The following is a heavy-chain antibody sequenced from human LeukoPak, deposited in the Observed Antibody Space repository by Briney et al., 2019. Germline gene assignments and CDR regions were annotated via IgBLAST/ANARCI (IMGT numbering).Heavy chain of an antibody. CDR3: VNDYCGADCHL. J-gene: IGHJ4*02. Sequence: GGSLRLSCSTSGFTFGSYAMNWVRQAPGKGLEYVSGIINNGGSTYYADSVKGGFTVSRDNSKNTLFLQMSSLRSEDTAVYYCVNDYCGADCHLWGQGTLVTVST. V-gene: IGHV3-64D*06. CDR2: IINNGGST. D-gene: IGHD2-21*02. CDR1: GFTFGSYA.